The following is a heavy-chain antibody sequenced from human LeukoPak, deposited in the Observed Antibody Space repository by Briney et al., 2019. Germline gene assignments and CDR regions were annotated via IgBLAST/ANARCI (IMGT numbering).Heavy chain of an antibody. CDR3: SRDQWNYDSSGYHSTYDY. CDR2: INPNSGGT. J-gene: IGHJ4*02. V-gene: IGHV1-2*02. Sequence: ASVKVSCKASGYTFTGYYMHWVRQAPGQGLEWMGWINPNSGGTNYAQKFQGRVTMTRDTSISTAYMELSRLRSDDTAVYYCSRDQWNYDSSGYHSTYDYWGQGTLVTVSS. CDR1: GYTFTGYY. D-gene: IGHD3-22*01.